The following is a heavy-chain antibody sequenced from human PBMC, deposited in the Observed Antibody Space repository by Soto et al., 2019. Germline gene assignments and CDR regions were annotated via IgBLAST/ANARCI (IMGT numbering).Heavy chain of an antibody. CDR1: GGSITSSNYH. CDR2: IYYSGNT. J-gene: IGHJ4*02. Sequence: QVQLQESGPGLVKPSEALSLTCTVSGGSITSSNYHWGWSRQPPGKGLEWIGTIYYSGNTYYNPSLKSRVTMSMDASKNQFSLTLSSVAVEDTAVYYCSRLTNARPGDDWGQGTLVTVSS. D-gene: IGHD2-2*01. CDR3: SRLTNARPGDD. V-gene: IGHV4-39*01.